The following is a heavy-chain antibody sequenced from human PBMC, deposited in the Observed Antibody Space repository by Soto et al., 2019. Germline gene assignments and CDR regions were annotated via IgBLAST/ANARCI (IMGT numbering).Heavy chain of an antibody. CDR1: GFTFSDYF. V-gene: IGHV3-11*01. CDR3: ARWGVDDFWSGYYSAY. CDR2: ISSSDSTI. Sequence: QVQLVESGGGLVKPGGSLRLSCAASGFTFSDYFMSWIRQAPGKGLEWVSSISSSDSTIYYADSVKGRFTISRDNAKNXMYLQMNSLRAEDTAVYYCARWGVDDFWSGYYSAYWGQGTLVTVSS. J-gene: IGHJ4*02. D-gene: IGHD3-3*01.